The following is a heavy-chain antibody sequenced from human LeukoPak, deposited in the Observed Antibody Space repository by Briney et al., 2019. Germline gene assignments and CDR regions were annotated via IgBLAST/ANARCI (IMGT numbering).Heavy chain of an antibody. D-gene: IGHD5-12*01. Sequence: ASVKVSCKASGITYSSYGISWVRQAPGQGPEWMGWINPNSGGTNYAQKFQGRVTMTSDTSISTVYVELSRLRSDDTALYYCARDFYVSGSGAFDIWGQGTMVTVSS. J-gene: IGHJ3*02. CDR1: GITYSSYG. CDR3: ARDFYVSGSGAFDI. V-gene: IGHV1-2*02. CDR2: INPNSGGT.